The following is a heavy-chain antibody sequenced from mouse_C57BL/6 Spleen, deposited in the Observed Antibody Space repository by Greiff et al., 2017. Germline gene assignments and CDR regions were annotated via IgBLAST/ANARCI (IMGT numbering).Heavy chain of an antibody. CDR3: AREGENYGYDEGDAMDY. Sequence: VQRVESGPELVKPGASVKISCKASGYAFSSSWMNWVKQRPGKGLEWIGRIYPGDGDTNYNGKFKGKATLTADKSSSTAYMQLSSLTSEDSAVYFCAREGENYGYDEGDAMDYWGQGTSVTVSS. CDR1: GYAFSSSW. J-gene: IGHJ4*01. V-gene: IGHV1-82*01. CDR2: IYPGDGDT. D-gene: IGHD2-2*01.